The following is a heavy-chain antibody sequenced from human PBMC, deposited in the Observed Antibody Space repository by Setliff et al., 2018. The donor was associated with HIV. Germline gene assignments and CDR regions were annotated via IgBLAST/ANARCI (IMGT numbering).Heavy chain of an antibody. Sequence: AWETLSLTCTVSGGSISSYYWNWIRQHPGKGLEWIGYIYTSGNADYNPSLKSRLSISADTSKKHFSLKLSSVTAADTAVYYCAADTGFYFDSTGYSTAFDIWGPGTMVTVSS. J-gene: IGHJ3*02. CDR2: IYTSGNA. D-gene: IGHD3-22*01. CDR1: GGSISSYY. V-gene: IGHV4-59*06. CDR3: AADTGFYFDSTGYSTAFDI.